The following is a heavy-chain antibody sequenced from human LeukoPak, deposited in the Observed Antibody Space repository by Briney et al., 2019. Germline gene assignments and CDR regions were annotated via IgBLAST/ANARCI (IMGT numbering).Heavy chain of an antibody. J-gene: IGHJ6*02. CDR3: ARSYGSGSYYPYYYYGMDV. D-gene: IGHD3-10*01. CDR1: GGSISSYY. CDR2: IYTSGST. Sequence: SETLSLTCTVSGGSISSYYWSWIRQPPGKGLEWIGYIYTSGSTNYNPSLKSRVTISVDTSKNQFSLKLSSVTAADTAVYYCARSYGSGSYYPYYYYGMDVWGQGTTVTVSS. V-gene: IGHV4-4*09.